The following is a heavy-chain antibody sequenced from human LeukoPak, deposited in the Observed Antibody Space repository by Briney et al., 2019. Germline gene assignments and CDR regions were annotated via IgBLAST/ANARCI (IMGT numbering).Heavy chain of an antibody. CDR1: GGTFSSYA. CDR2: IIPIFGTA. J-gene: IGHJ4*02. V-gene: IGHV1-69*13. D-gene: IGHD3-22*01. CDR3: ATLYYYDSSGYYRN. Sequence: AASVKVSCKASGGTFSSYAISWVRQAPGQGLEWMGGIIPIFGTANYAQKFQGRVTITADESTSTAYMELSSLRSEDTAVYYCATLYYYDSSGYYRNWGQGTLVTVSS.